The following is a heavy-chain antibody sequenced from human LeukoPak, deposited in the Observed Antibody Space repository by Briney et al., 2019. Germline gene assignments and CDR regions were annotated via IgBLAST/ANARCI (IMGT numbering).Heavy chain of an antibody. V-gene: IGHV3-48*01. CDR2: ISGDGNAK. CDR1: GFSFSSYS. D-gene: IGHD2/OR15-2a*01. Sequence: PGGSLRLSCAASGFSFSSYSINWVRQAPGKGLEWVSYISGDGNAKHYTDSVKGRFTISRVNAKNALYLQMNSLRAEDTAVYFCARDYVYAFDYWGQGTLVTVSS. J-gene: IGHJ4*02. CDR3: ARDYVYAFDY.